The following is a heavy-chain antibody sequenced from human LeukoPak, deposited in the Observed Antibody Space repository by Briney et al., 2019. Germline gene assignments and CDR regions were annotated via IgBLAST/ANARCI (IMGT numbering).Heavy chain of an antibody. CDR2: IYPSGRT. CDR1: GFTASDDY. CDR3: ARDRSGWSDFDH. J-gene: IGHJ4*02. Sequence: PGESLRLSCAASGFTASDDYTHWGRHPPGKGLEWVSVIYPSGRTYYSDSVRGRFTSSRDNSKNKLYLQMSSLRAEDTAVYYCARDRSGWSDFDHWGQGILVTVSS. V-gene: IGHV3-53*01. D-gene: IGHD6-19*01.